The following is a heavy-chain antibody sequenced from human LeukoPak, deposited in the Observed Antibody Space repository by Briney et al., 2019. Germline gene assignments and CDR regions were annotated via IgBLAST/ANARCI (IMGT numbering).Heavy chain of an antibody. V-gene: IGHV1-2*02. CDR3: ARGSLLGDIAAAGGWVDAFDI. CDR1: GYTFTSYY. J-gene: IGHJ3*02. D-gene: IGHD6-13*01. CDR2: INPNSGGT. Sequence: ASVKVSCKASGYTFTSYYMHWVRQAPGQGLEWMGWINPNSGGTNYAQKFQGRVTMTRDTSISTAYMELSRLRPDDTAVYYCARGSLLGDIAAAGGWVDAFDIWGQGTMVTVSS.